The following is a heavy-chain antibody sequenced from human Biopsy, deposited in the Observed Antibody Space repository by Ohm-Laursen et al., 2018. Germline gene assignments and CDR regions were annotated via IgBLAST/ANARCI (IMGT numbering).Heavy chain of an antibody. V-gene: IGHV1-2*02. D-gene: IGHD4-17*01. Sequence: SVKVSCKASGYTFTAHYVHWVRQAPGQGFEWMGWINPKSGVANHAQNFQGRVSMTRDTSISTVYLELSGLRSDDTAVYYCARDMTVTARPYYYSGVDVWGPGTRVTVSS. CDR1: GYTFTAHY. CDR3: ARDMTVTARPYYYSGVDV. CDR2: INPKSGVA. J-gene: IGHJ6*02.